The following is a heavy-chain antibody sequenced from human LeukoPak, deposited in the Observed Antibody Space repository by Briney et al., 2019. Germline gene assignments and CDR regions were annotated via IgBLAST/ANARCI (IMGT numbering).Heavy chain of an antibody. CDR2: IYYSGST. CDR1: GFTFSSYA. CDR3: ARFFSSWIPFDY. Sequence: GSLRLSCAASGFTFSSYAMSWVRQPPGKGLEWIGSIYYSGSTYYDPSLKSRVTISVDTSKNQFSLKLSSVTAADTAVYYCARFFSSWIPFDYWGQGTLVTVSS. J-gene: IGHJ4*02. V-gene: IGHV4-38-2*01. D-gene: IGHD6-13*01.